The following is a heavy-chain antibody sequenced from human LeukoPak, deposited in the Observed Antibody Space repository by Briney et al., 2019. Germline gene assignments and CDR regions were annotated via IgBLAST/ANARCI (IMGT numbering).Heavy chain of an antibody. CDR2: IYSSGST. V-gene: IGHV4-39*01. Sequence: SETLSLTCTVSGGSISSSSYYWGWIRQPPGKGLEWIGSIYSSGSTYYNPSLKSRVTISVDTSKNQFSLKLSSVTAADTAVYYCARHLGYSSGWFNWFDPWGQGTLVTVSS. J-gene: IGHJ5*02. D-gene: IGHD6-19*01. CDR3: ARHLGYSSGWFNWFDP. CDR1: GGSISSSSYY.